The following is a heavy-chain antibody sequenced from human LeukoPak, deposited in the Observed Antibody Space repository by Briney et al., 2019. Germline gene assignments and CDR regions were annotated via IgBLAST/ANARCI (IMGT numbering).Heavy chain of an antibody. CDR3: TRDPVGATHFLDFDY. CDR1: GFTFGNYA. D-gene: IGHD1-26*01. CDR2: IRSKAYGGTT. V-gene: IGHV3-49*03. Sequence: PGGSLRLSCTASGFTFGNYAMSWFRQAPGKGLEWVGFIRSKAYGGTTEYAASVKGRFTISRDDSKSIAYLQMNSLKTEDTAVYYCTRDPVGATHFLDFDYWGQGTLVTASS. J-gene: IGHJ4*02.